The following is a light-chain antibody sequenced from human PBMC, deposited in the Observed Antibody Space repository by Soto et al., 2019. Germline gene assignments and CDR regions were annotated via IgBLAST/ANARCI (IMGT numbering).Light chain of an antibody. CDR1: QSVGTY. J-gene: IGKJ2*01. V-gene: IGKV3-11*01. Sequence: EIVLTQSPATLSLSPGERATLSCRTSQSVGTYLAWYQHNPGQAPRLLIYDASNRATGIPARFSGSGSETDFTLTISSQEPEDFAVYYCQQRYNWPNTFGQGTKLEIK. CDR3: QQRYNWPNT. CDR2: DAS.